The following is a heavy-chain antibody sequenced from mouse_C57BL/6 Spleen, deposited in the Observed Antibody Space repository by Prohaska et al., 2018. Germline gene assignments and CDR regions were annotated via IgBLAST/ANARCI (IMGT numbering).Heavy chain of an antibody. J-gene: IGHJ2*01. CDR2: INQDSSTI. V-gene: IGHV4-1*01. Sequence: EVKLLHPGGGLVQPGGSLNHSCVASGIDFRRYWMSRVRRDPGKGLEWIGEINQDSSTINYAPSLKDKFIISRDNAKNTLYLQMSKVISDDTALYFCTVNWVVGLDYWGQGTTLTVSS. CDR3: TVNWVVGLDY. D-gene: IGHD4-1*01. CDR1: GIDFRRYW.